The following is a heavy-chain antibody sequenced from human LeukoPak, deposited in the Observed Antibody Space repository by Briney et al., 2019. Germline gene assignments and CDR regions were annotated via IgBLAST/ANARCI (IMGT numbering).Heavy chain of an antibody. CDR2: IYYSGST. D-gene: IGHD2-21*01. CDR1: GGSISSGGYY. Sequence: SETLSLTCTVSGGSISSGGYYWSWIRQHPGKGLEWIGYIYYSGSTYYNPSLKSRVTISVDTSKNQFSLKLSSVTAADTAVYYCARDAGGAIPSEKAFDIWGQGTMVTVSS. J-gene: IGHJ3*02. V-gene: IGHV4-31*03. CDR3: ARDAGGAIPSEKAFDI.